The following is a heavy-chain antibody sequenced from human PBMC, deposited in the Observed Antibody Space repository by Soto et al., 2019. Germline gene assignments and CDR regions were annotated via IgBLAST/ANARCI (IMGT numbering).Heavy chain of an antibody. V-gene: IGHV4-31*03. CDR3: ATATVYYCPNEKCGFYFDH. CDR2: IDTNGDT. D-gene: IGHD2-8*01. Sequence: QVQLQESGSGLLKPSQTLSLDCSVSGDSLRRGFHHWSWIRQTPGQGLQLIGYIDTNGDTHNDPSHRNRRNISIVTTQSRFTLKVTSVTAADTAVYYCATATVYYCPNEKCGFYFDHWGQGVLVIVTS. CDR1: GDSLRRGFHH. J-gene: IGHJ4*02.